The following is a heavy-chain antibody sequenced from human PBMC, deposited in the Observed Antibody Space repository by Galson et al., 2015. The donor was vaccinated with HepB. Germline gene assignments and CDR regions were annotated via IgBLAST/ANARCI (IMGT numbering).Heavy chain of an antibody. CDR3: ARDGIAGPALDAADY. CDR2: INTNTGNP. CDR1: GYTFTSYA. D-gene: IGHD1-1*01. V-gene: IGHV7-4-1*02. J-gene: IGHJ4*02. Sequence: SVKVSCKASGYTFTSYAMDWVRQAPGQGLEWMGWINTNTGNPTYAQGFTGRFVFSLDTSVSTAYLQISSLKAEDTAVYYCARDGIAGPALDAADYWGQGTLVTVSS.